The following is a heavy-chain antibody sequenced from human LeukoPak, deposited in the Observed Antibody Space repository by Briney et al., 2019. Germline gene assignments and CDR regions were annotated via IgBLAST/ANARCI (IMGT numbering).Heavy chain of an antibody. D-gene: IGHD3-22*01. J-gene: IGHJ4*02. CDR3: AREGTTIVVALDY. CDR1: GFTFSSHV. V-gene: IGHV3-30-3*01. CDR2: ISSDGSSK. Sequence: GGSLRLSCAASGFTFSSHVMHWVRQAPGKGLEWVAVISSDGSSKYYADSVKSRFTISRDNSKNTLYLQMKSLRAEDTAVYYCAREGTTIVVALDYWGQGTLVTVSS.